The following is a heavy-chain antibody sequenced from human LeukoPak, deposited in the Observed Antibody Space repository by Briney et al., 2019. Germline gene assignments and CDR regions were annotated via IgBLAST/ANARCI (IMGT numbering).Heavy chain of an antibody. CDR1: GGSISSYF. CDR3: ARGAVALKENWFDP. Sequence: ETSETLSLTCTVSGGSISSYFWSWLRQPPGKGLEWIGYIYYSVNTNYNPSLKSRVTISVDTSKNQFSLKLSSVTAADTAVYYCARGAVALKENWFDPWGQGTLVTVSS. D-gene: IGHD6-19*01. J-gene: IGHJ5*02. V-gene: IGHV4-59*01. CDR2: IYYSVNT.